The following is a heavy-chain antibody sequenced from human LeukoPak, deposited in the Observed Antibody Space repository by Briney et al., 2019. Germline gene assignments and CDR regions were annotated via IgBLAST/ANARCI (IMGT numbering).Heavy chain of an antibody. CDR3: ARGLRTLFYFDF. CDR2: ISYDGSDE. J-gene: IGHJ4*02. CDR1: GFAFSTYA. V-gene: IGHV3-30*07. Sequence: GRSLRLSCAASGFAFSTYAMHWVRQSPGKGREWVAVISYDGSDEYYADSVKGRFTISRDNSKNTLYLQMNSLRAEDTAVYYCARGLRTLFYFDFWGQGTLVTVAS.